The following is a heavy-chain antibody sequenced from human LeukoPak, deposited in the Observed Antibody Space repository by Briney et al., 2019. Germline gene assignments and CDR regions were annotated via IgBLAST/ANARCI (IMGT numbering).Heavy chain of an antibody. D-gene: IGHD6-13*01. CDR3: ARVREATIAPFFDY. J-gene: IGHJ4*02. CDR1: GDSISSGDYY. V-gene: IGHV4-31*03. Sequence: PSQTLSLTCTVSGDSISSGDYYWTWIRQHPGKGLEWLGCIYYSGSTYYNLSLKSRVNISADTSKNHFSLKLSSVTAADTAVYYCARVREATIAPFFDYWGQGILVTVSS. CDR2: IYYSGST.